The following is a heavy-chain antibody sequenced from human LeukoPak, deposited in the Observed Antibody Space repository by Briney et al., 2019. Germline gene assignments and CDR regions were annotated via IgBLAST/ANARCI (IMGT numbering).Heavy chain of an antibody. Sequence: PSETLSLTCAVYGGSFSIYYWSWIRQPPGKRLEWIGEINHSGSTNYNPSLKSRVTISVDTSKNQFSLKLSSVTAADTAVYYCASGGASSIAALWGQGTLVTVSS. J-gene: IGHJ4*02. CDR1: GGSFSIYY. CDR3: ASGGASSIAAL. V-gene: IGHV4-34*01. D-gene: IGHD6-6*01. CDR2: INHSGST.